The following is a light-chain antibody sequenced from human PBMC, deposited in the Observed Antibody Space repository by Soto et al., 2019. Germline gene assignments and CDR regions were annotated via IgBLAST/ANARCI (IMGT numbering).Light chain of an antibody. CDR2: DAS. V-gene: IGKV1-5*01. CDR3: QQYNSYSS. CDR1: QSISSW. J-gene: IGKJ1*01. Sequence: DIHMTQSPSTLSASLGARATTPFRASQSISSWLAWYQQKPGKAPKLLIYDASSLESGVPSRFSGSGSGTEFTLTISSLQPDDFATYYCQQYNSYSSFGQGTKVDI.